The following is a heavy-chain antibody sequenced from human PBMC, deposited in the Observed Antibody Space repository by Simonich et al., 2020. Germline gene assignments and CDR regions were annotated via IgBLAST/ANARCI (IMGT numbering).Heavy chain of an antibody. J-gene: IGHJ6*02. CDR2: ISSSGSTI. CDR3: ARDFRLQLVEIGTYYYYGMDV. CDR1: GFTFSSYE. D-gene: IGHD6-6*01. Sequence: EVQLVESEGGLVQPGGSLRLFCAASGFTFSSYEMNWVRQAPGKGLEWVSYISSSGSTIYYADSLKGRFTSSGDNAKNSLYLQMNSLRAEDTAVYYCARDFRLQLVEIGTYYYYGMDVWGQGTTVTVSS. V-gene: IGHV3-48*03.